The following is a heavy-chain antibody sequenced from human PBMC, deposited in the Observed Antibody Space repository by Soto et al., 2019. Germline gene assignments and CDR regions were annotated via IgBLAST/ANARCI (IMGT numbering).Heavy chain of an antibody. J-gene: IGHJ4*02. V-gene: IGHV3-23*01. Sequence: GSLRLSCAASGFSFGSLAMSWVRQAPGKGLEWVSSISGRGVDTLYADSVKGRFTISRDNSRNTLYLQVNSLRAEDTAVYYCAKDQTDVTLFDYWGQGTLVTVSS. CDR3: AKDQTDVTLFDY. CDR2: ISGRGVDT. CDR1: GFSFGSLA. D-gene: IGHD2-21*02.